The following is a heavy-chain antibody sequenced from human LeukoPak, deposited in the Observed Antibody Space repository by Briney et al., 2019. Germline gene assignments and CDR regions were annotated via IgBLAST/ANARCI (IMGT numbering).Heavy chain of an antibody. D-gene: IGHD3-22*01. CDR1: GYTFTSYG. J-gene: IGHJ5*02. CDR2: ISAYNGNT. Sequence: ASVKVSCKASGYTFTSYGISWVRQAPGQGLEWMGWISAYNGNTNYAQKFQGRVTMTRDTSISTAYMELSRLRSDDTAVYYCARGGVDTMIVVPSLNWFDPWGQGTLVTVSS. V-gene: IGHV1-18*01. CDR3: ARGGVDTMIVVPSLNWFDP.